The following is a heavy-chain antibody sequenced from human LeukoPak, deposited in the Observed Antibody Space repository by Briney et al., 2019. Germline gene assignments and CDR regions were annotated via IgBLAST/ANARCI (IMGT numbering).Heavy chain of an antibody. D-gene: IGHD6-13*01. CDR2: IYSGGST. CDR3: AGHSEMDV. Sequence: GGSLRLSCAASGFTVNNNYMIWVRQAPGKGLEWVSLIYSGGSTYYSDSGRGRFATSRDNSKNTLYLQMSSLRAEDTAVYYCAGHSEMDVWGQGITVTLSS. CDR1: GFTVNNNY. V-gene: IGHV3-53*01. J-gene: IGHJ6*02.